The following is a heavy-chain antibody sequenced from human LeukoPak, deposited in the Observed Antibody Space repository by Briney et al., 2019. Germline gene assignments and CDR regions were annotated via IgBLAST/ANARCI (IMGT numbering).Heavy chain of an antibody. Sequence: SQTLSLTCAISGDSVSSNSAAWNWIRQSPSRGLEWLGRTYYRSKWYNDYAVSVKSRITINPDTSKNQFSLQLNSVTPEDTAVYYCAVGYCSSTSSHNGRFDPWGQGTLVTVSS. CDR2: TYYRSKWYN. D-gene: IGHD2-2*01. CDR3: AVGYCSSTSSHNGRFDP. V-gene: IGHV6-1*01. CDR1: GDSVSSNSAA. J-gene: IGHJ5*02.